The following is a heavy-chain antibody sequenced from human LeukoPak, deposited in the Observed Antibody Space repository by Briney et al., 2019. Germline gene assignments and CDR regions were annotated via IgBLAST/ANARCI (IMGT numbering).Heavy chain of an antibody. CDR1: GFTFSSNS. D-gene: IGHD4-17*01. J-gene: IGHJ4*02. V-gene: IGHV3-48*04. CDR3: ARGNRDYGDYYDY. Sequence: GGSLRLSCAASGFTFSSNSMNWVRQAPGKGLEWVSYISSSGSTIYYADSVKGRFTISRDNAKNSLYLQMNSLRAEDTAVYYCARGNRDYGDYYDYWGQGTLVTVSS. CDR2: ISSSGSTI.